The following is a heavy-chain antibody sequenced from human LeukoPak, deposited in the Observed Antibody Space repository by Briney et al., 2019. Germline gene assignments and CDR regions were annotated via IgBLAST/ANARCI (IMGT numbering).Heavy chain of an antibody. CDR2: INHSGST. Sequence: SETLSLTCAVYGGSFSGYYWSWIRQPPGKGLEWIGEINHSGSTNYNPSLKSRVTISVDTSKNQFSLKLSSMTAADTAVYYCARLTLWDSSGQRLFDYWGQGTLVTVSS. CDR1: GGSFSGYY. CDR3: ARLTLWDSSGQRLFDY. V-gene: IGHV4-34*01. D-gene: IGHD3-22*01. J-gene: IGHJ4*02.